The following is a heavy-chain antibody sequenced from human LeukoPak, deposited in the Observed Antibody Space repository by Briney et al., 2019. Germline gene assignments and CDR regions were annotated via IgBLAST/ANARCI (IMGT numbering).Heavy chain of an antibody. V-gene: IGHV4-59*08. D-gene: IGHD2-8*01. J-gene: IGHJ4*02. CDR3: ARSNAAPFEY. CDR2: IYYSGST. Sequence: PSETLSLTCTASGGSISSYYWSWIRQPPGKGLEWIGYIYYSGSTNYNPSLKSRVTISVDTSKNQFSLKLSSVTAADTAVYYCARSNAAPFEYWGQGTLVTVSS. CDR1: GGSISSYY.